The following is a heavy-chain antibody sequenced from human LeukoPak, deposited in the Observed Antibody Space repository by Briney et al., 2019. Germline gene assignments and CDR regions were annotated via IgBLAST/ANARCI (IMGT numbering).Heavy chain of an antibody. CDR2: IIPIFGTA. J-gene: IGHJ4*02. Sequence: SVKVSCKASGGTFSSYAISWVRQAPGQGLEWMGGIIPIFGTANYAQKFQGRVTITTDESTSTAYMELSSLRSEDTAVYYCARGGIAAATADYRGQGTLVTVSS. CDR1: GGTFSSYA. V-gene: IGHV1-69*05. D-gene: IGHD6-13*01. CDR3: ARGGIAAATADY.